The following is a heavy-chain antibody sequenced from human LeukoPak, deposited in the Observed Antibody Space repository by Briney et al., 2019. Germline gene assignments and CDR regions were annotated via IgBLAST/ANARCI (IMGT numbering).Heavy chain of an antibody. CDR2: INPRGGST. CDR3: ARDKGSGSYVWFDP. Sequence: SVKVSCKASGYTFTSYDINWVRQAPGQGLEWMGIINPRGGSTSYTQKFQGRVTMTRDMSTGTFYMDLSSLRSEDTGVYYCARDKGSGSYVWFDPWGQGSLVTVSS. D-gene: IGHD3-10*01. CDR1: GYTFTSYD. J-gene: IGHJ5*02. V-gene: IGHV1-46*01.